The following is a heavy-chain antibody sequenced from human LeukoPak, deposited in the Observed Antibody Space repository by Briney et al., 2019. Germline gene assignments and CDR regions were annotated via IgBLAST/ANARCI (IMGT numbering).Heavy chain of an antibody. J-gene: IGHJ4*02. V-gene: IGHV4-39*07. D-gene: IGHD3-22*01. CDR2: IYYSGST. CDR1: GGSISSSSYY. CDR3: ARMIVVVTSAPFDY. Sequence: SETLSLTCTVSGGSISSSSYYWGWIRQPPGKGLEWIGSIYYSGSTYYNPSLKSRVTISVDTSKNQFSLKLSSVTAADTAAYYCARMIVVVTSAPFDYWGQGTLVTVSS.